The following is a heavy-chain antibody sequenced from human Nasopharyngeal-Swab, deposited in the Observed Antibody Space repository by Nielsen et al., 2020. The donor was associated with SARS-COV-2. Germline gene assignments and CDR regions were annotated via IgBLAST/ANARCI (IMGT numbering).Heavy chain of an antibody. CDR1: GGSFSGYY. Sequence: SETLSLTCAVYGGSFSGYYWSWIRQPPGKGLEWIGEINHSGSTNYNPSLKGRVTISVDTSKNQFSLKLSSVTAADTAVYYCARAAEDIVVVPAAMCFDYWGQGTLVTVSS. CDR2: INHSGST. D-gene: IGHD2-2*01. J-gene: IGHJ4*02. V-gene: IGHV4-34*01. CDR3: ARAAEDIVVVPAAMCFDY.